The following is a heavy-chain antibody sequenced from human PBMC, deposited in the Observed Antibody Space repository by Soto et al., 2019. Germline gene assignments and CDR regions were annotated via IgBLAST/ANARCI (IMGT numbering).Heavy chain of an antibody. J-gene: IGHJ6*03. Sequence: QDQLVQSGAEVKKPGASVKVSCKASGYSFTNYGITWVRQAPGQGLEWMGWISAFNGNTHSAQKLQGRVTMTTDASTSPAYLELRSLRSDDTAVYYCARDRGVAPPVAGNTHYYYYMDVWGKGTTVTVSS. CDR2: ISAFNGNT. D-gene: IGHD6-19*01. CDR3: ARDRGVAPPVAGNTHYYYYMDV. V-gene: IGHV1-18*01. CDR1: GYSFTNYG.